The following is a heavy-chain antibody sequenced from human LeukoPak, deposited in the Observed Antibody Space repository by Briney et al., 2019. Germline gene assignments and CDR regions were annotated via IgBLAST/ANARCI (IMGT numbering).Heavy chain of an antibody. CDR3: AKAIHSSSSGVVDY. Sequence: PGGSLRLSCAASGFIFSNYAMHWVRQAPGKGLEWVTFIRYDGSNKYYAESVKGRFTISRDNSKNTLYLQMNSLRAEDTAVYYCAKAIHSSSSGVVDYWGQGTLVTVYS. CDR1: GFIFSNYA. D-gene: IGHD6-6*01. J-gene: IGHJ4*02. CDR2: IRYDGSNK. V-gene: IGHV3-30*02.